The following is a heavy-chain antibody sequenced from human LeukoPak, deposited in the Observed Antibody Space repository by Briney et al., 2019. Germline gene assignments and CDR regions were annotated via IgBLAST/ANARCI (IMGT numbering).Heavy chain of an antibody. D-gene: IGHD3-9*01. J-gene: IGHJ4*02. CDR3: ARRSYYDILTGLHPLDY. CDR2: INPNSGGT. CDR1: GYTFTGYY. V-gene: IGHV1-2*02. Sequence: ASVKVSCKASGYTFTGYYMHWVRQAPGQGLEWMGWINPNSGGTSYAQKFQGRVTMTRDTSTSTVYMELSSLRSEDTAVYYCARRSYYDILTGLHPLDYWGQGTLVTVSS.